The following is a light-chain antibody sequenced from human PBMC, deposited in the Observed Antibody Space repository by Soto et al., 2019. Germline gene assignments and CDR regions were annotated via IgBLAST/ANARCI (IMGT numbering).Light chain of an antibody. CDR1: QSIGSY. Sequence: EVVLTQSPATLSLSLGERATLSCRASQSIGSYLAWYQQKPGQPPRLLVYDASNRATDIPARFSGSGSGTDFTLTISSLEPEDFAVYYCQQRSNWSFGQGTRLEIK. CDR2: DAS. J-gene: IGKJ5*01. CDR3: QQRSNWS. V-gene: IGKV3-11*01.